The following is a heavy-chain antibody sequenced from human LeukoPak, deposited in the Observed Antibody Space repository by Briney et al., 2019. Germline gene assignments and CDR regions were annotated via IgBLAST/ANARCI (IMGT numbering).Heavy chain of an antibody. CDR2: INPNSGGT. V-gene: IGHV1-2*02. CDR3: ARTGGDLSWFYFDY. CDR1: GYTFTGYY. J-gene: IGHJ4*02. D-gene: IGHD2-21*02. Sequence: ASVKVSCKASGYTFTGYYMHWVRQAPGQGLEWMGWINPNSGGTNYPQKFQGRVTMTRDTSISTAYMELSRLRSDDTAVYYCARTGGDLSWFYFDYWGQGTLVTVSS.